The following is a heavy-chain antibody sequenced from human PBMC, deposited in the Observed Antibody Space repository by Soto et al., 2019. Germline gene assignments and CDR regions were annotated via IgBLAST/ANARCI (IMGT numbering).Heavy chain of an antibody. Sequence: NVSCKASGYTFTSYGISWVRQAPGQGLEWMGWISAYNGNTNYAQKLQGRVTMTTDTSTSTAYMELRSLRSDDTAVYYCARDRPRVVVVPAATSYNWFEPWGQGTLVTVSS. D-gene: IGHD2-2*01. J-gene: IGHJ5*02. CDR2: ISAYNGNT. CDR1: GYTFTSYG. V-gene: IGHV1-18*01. CDR3: ARDRPRVVVVPAATSYNWFEP.